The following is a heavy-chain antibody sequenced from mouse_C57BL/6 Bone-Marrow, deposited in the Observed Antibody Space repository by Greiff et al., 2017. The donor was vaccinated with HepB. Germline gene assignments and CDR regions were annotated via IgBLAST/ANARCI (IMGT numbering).Heavy chain of an antibody. V-gene: IGHV1-9*01. CDR2: ILPGSGST. Sequence: VQRVESGAELMKPGASVKLSCKATGYTFTGYWIEWVKQRPGHGLEWIGEILPGSGSTNYNEKFKGKATFTADTSSNTAYMQLSSLTTEDSAIYYCHITTVVATRYAMDYWGQGTSVTVSS. CDR3: HITTVVATRYAMDY. D-gene: IGHD1-1*01. J-gene: IGHJ4*01. CDR1: GYTFTGYW.